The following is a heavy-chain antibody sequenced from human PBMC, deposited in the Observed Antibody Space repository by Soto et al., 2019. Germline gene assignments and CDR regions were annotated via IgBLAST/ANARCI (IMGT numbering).Heavy chain of an antibody. CDR2: IYYSGST. V-gene: IGHV4-59*01. Sequence: SETLSLTCTVSGGSISSYYWSWIRQPPGKGLEWIGYIYYSGSTNYNPSLKSRVTISVDTSKNQFSLKMSSVTAADTAVYYCARDQWFDPWGQGTLVTVSS. CDR1: GGSISSYY. J-gene: IGHJ5*02. CDR3: ARDQWFDP.